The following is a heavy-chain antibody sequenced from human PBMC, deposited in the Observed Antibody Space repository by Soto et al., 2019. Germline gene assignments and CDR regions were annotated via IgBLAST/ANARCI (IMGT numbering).Heavy chain of an antibody. V-gene: IGHV3-7*03. J-gene: IGHJ6*02. Sequence: EVQLLESGGGLVQPGGSLRLSCAASGFSFSDYWMSWVRQAPGKGLEWVANIKQDGSDKFYVDAVKGRFTISRDNAKNSLYLQMNSLRAEDTAVYYCARGGYCTTASCYGSHYYYGMDVWGQGTTVTVSS. CDR1: GFSFSDYW. CDR2: IKQDGSDK. D-gene: IGHD2-2*01. CDR3: ARGGYCTTASCYGSHYYYGMDV.